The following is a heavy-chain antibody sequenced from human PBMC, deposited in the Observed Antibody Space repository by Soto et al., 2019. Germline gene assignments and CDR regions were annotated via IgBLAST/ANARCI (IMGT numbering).Heavy chain of an antibody. V-gene: IGHV4-31*03. D-gene: IGHD6-13*01. CDR2: IYYSGDT. CDR3: ARVDSASWLDY. CDR1: GVSISHGAYY. J-gene: IGHJ4*02. Sequence: QVQLQESGPGLVKPSQTLSLTCTVSGVSISHGAYYWSWIRQLPGKGLEWIGYIYYSGDTQYNPSLEGRITVSIDTSKTQFSLKMNSVTVADTAMYFCARVDSASWLDYWGQGTLVTVSS.